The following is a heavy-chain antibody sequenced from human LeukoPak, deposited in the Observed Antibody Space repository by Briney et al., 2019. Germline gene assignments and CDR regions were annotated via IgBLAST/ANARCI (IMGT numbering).Heavy chain of an antibody. CDR1: GYTFTGYY. V-gene: IGHV1-2*02. J-gene: IGHJ4*02. D-gene: IGHD3-10*01. CDR3: ARVPYYYGSGSEYYFDY. CDR2: INPNSGGT. Sequence: ASVKVSCKASGYTFTGYYMHWLRQAPGQGLEWMGWINPNSGGTNYAQKFQGRVTMTRDTSISTAYMELSRLRSDDTAVYYCARVPYYYGSGSEYYFDYWGQGTLVTVSS.